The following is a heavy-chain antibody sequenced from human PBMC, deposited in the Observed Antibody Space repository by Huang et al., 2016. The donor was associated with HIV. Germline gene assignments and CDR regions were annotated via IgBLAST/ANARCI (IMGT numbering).Heavy chain of an antibody. D-gene: IGHD3-3*01. CDR1: GVSVTRSPWY. Sequence: QPRLQESGPGLVKPSETLSLTCTVSGVSVTRSPWYWVWVRQSPGKGLEWIASSNYDGSTYYKASVKSRLTTSLDTSKNHVSLRRTSVTAADAAVYFCARDIAIFGEHLDSWGQGTAVTVSS. CDR2: SNYDGST. J-gene: IGHJ4*02. V-gene: IGHV4-39*02. CDR3: ARDIAIFGEHLDS.